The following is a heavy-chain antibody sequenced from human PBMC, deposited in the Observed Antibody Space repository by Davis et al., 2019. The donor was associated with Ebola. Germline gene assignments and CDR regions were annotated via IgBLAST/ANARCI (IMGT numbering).Heavy chain of an antibody. Sequence: HSQTLSLTCAISGDSVSGNNGAWNWIRQSPSRGLEWLGRTYYNSKWYKDYAVSLKSRITFNPDTSKNQFSLQLDSVTPEDTAVYYCGRGWLRTGIDYWGQGTLVTVSS. CDR2: TYYNSKWYK. CDR1: GDSVSGNNGA. CDR3: GRGWLRTGIDY. V-gene: IGHV6-1*01. D-gene: IGHD5-12*01. J-gene: IGHJ4*02.